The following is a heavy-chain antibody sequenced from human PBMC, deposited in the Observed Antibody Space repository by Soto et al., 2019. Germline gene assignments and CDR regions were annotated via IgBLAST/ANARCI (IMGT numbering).Heavy chain of an antibody. CDR1: GFTFNTYS. J-gene: IGHJ5*01. Sequence: QPGRSLRLSCEASGFTFNTYSMHWVRQPPGKGLEWLAAIWYDGTQKYYADSVKGRFIISRDNSKKTLYLEMNSLRAEDTAVYYCARAVGTTLTGLWHFHSCG. D-gene: IGHD4-17*01. V-gene: IGHV3-33*01. CDR2: IWYDGTQK. CDR3: ARAVGTTLTGLWHFHS.